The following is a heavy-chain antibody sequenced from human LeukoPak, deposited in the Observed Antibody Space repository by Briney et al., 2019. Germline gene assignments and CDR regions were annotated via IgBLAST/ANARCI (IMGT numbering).Heavy chain of an antibody. V-gene: IGHV1-2*02. CDR2: INPNSGGT. D-gene: IGHD6-19*01. J-gene: IGHJ4*02. Sequence: ASVKVSCKASGYTFNGYYKHWVRQAPGQGLEWMGWINPNSGGTNYAQKFQGRVTMTRDTSISTAYMELSRLRSDDTAMYYCARSSGWKYNIDYWGQGALVTVSS. CDR1: GYTFNGYY. CDR3: ARSSGWKYNIDY.